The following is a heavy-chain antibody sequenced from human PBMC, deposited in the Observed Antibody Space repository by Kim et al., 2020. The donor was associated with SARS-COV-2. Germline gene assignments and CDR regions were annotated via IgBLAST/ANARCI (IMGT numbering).Heavy chain of an antibody. CDR3: ARLGGSYRNWFDP. D-gene: IGHD1-26*01. V-gene: IGHV4-4*02. Sequence: YTPSLKGRVTISVDKSKNQFSLKLSSVTAADTAVYYCARLGGSYRNWFDPWGQGTLVTVSS. J-gene: IGHJ5*02.